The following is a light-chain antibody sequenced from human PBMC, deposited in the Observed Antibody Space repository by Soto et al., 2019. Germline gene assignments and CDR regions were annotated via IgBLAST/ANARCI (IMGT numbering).Light chain of an antibody. V-gene: IGLV2-14*01. CDR3: SSYTSSSTPYV. CDR1: SSDVGGYNY. CDR2: DVS. J-gene: IGLJ1*01. Sequence: QSLLTQPASVSGSPGQPITISCTGTSSDVGGYNYVSWYQQHPGKAPKLMIYDVSNRPSGVSNRFSGSKSGNTASLTISGLQAEDEADYYCSSYTSSSTPYVFGTGTKVTV.